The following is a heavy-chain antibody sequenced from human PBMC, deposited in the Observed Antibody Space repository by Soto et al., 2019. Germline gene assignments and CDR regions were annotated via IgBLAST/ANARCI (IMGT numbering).Heavy chain of an antibody. CDR2: ISSSSSYI. Sequence: PGGSLRLSCAASGFTFSSYSMNWVRQAPGKGLEWVSSISSSSSYIYYADSVKGRFTISRDNAKNSLYLQMNSLRAEDTAVYYCASSSPLYYYDSSGYPLDYWGQGTLVTVSS. CDR3: ASSSPLYYYDSSGYPLDY. CDR1: GFTFSSYS. D-gene: IGHD3-22*01. J-gene: IGHJ4*02. V-gene: IGHV3-21*01.